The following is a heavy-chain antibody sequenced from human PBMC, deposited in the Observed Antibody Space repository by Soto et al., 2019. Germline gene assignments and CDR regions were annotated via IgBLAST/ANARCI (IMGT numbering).Heavy chain of an antibody. J-gene: IGHJ4*02. CDR1: GFTFTDHY. V-gene: IGHV3-11*01. Sequence: QVQLVESGGGLVKPGGSLRLSCTASGFTFTDHYMTWIRQAPGKGLEWVSYINSGGSNIYYADSVRAEFTICRDTGKNSVYLQMRSFRADDTAIYYCAGDIRGGNWGQGNLVIVSS. CDR2: INSGGSNI. D-gene: IGHD3-10*01. CDR3: AGDIRGGN.